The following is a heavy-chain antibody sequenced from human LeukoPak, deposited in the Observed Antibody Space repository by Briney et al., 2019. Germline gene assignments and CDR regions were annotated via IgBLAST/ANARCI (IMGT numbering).Heavy chain of an antibody. CDR3: AGGQELRYLGWLLPQGY. J-gene: IGHJ4*02. CDR2: ISAYNGNT. D-gene: IGHD3-9*01. Sequence: ASVKVPCKASGYTFTSYGMSWVRQAPGQGLEWMGWISAYNGNTNYAQKLQGRVTMTTDTSTSTAYMELRSLRSDDTAVYYCAGGQELRYLGWLLPQGYWGQGTLVTVSS. CDR1: GYTFTSYG. V-gene: IGHV1-18*01.